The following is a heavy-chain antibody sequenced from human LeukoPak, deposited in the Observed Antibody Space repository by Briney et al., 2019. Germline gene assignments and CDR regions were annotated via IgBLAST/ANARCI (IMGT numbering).Heavy chain of an antibody. CDR3: AREAVAVNFDY. D-gene: IGHD6-19*01. CDR1: GYTLTDNH. Sequence: ASVKVSCKASGYTLTDNHLYWVRQAPGQGLEWMGWISAYNGNTNYAQKLQGRVTMTTDTSTSTAYMELRSLRSDDTAVYYCAREAVAVNFDYWGQGTLVTVSS. J-gene: IGHJ4*02. CDR2: ISAYNGNT. V-gene: IGHV1-18*04.